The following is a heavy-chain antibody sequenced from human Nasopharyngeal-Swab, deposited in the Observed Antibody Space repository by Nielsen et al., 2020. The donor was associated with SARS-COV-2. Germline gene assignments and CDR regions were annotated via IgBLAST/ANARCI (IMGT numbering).Heavy chain of an antibody. D-gene: IGHD1-7*01. CDR2: IKQDGSEK. J-gene: IGHJ4*02. Sequence: GESLKISCAASGFTFSSYWMSWVRQAPGKGLEWVANIKQDGSEKYYVDSVKGRFTISRDNAKNSLYLQMNSLRAEDTAVYYCARGNLYFDNWGQGTLVTVSS. CDR1: GFTFSSYW. V-gene: IGHV3-7*01. CDR3: ARGNLYFDN.